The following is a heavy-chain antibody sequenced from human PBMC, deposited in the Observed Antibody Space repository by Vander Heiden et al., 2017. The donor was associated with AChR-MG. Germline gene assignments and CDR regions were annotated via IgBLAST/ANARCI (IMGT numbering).Heavy chain of an antibody. D-gene: IGHD4-17*01. J-gene: IGHJ6*02. V-gene: IGHV1-69*01. CDR3: ARAPITTVTKSPAYYYYGMDV. CDR1: GGTFSSYA. CDR2: IIPIFGTA. Sequence: QVQLVQSGAEVKKPGSSVKVSCKASGGTFSSYAISWVRQAPGQGLEWMGGIIPIFGTANYAQKFQGRVTITADESTSTAYMELSSLRSEDTAVYYCARAPITTVTKSPAYYYYGMDVWGQGPTVTVSS.